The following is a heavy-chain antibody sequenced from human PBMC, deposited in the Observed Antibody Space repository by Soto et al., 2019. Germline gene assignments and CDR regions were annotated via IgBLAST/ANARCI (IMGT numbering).Heavy chain of an antibody. D-gene: IGHD3-16*02. J-gene: IGHJ5*02. Sequence: GSLRLSCAASGFTFSSYGMHWVRQAPGKGLEWVAVIWYDGSNKYYADSVKGRFTISRDNSKNTLYLQMNSLRAEDTAVYYCARDYLSHSFDPWGQGTLVTVSS. CDR1: GFTFSSYG. V-gene: IGHV3-33*01. CDR2: IWYDGSNK. CDR3: ARDYLSHSFDP.